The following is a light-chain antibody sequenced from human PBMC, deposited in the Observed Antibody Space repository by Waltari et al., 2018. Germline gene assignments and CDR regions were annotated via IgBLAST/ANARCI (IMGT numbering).Light chain of an antibody. CDR1: SFNLGNNY. J-gene: IGLJ3*02. CDR3: AAWDDSLSGWL. CDR2: GNN. V-gene: IGLV1-47*01. Sequence: QSVLTQPPSASGTPGQRVTISCSGSSFNLGNNYVYWYQQFPGTAPKLLIHGNNQRPSGVPDRFSDSKSGTSASLAISGLRSDDEADYFCAAWDDSLSGWLFGGGTKLTVL.